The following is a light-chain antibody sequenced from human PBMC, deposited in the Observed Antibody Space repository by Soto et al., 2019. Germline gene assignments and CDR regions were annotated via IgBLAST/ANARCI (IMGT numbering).Light chain of an antibody. CDR2: EVS. CDR1: SSDVGGYNY. CDR3: TLYTSSSTYV. J-gene: IGLJ1*01. V-gene: IGLV2-14*01. Sequence: QSALTQPASVSGSPGQSITISCTGTSSDVGGYNYVSWYQHHPGKAPKLMIFEVSNRPSGVSHRFSGSKSGNTASLTISGLQAEDEADHYCTLYTSSSTYVFGTGTKLTVL.